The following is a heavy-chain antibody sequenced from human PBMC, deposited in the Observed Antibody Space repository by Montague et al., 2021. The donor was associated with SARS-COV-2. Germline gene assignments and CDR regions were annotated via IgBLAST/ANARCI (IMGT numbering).Heavy chain of an antibody. CDR2: IYHSGST. D-gene: IGHD3-10*01. CDR1: GYSISSGYY. J-gene: IGHJ5*02. CDR3: ARDCYDHGSGSYQRWFDP. V-gene: IGHV4-38-2*02. Sequence: SETLSLTCTVSGYSISSGYYWGWIRQPPGKGLEWIGSIYHSGSTXXNPXXXSRVTISVDTSKNQFSLKLSSVTAADTAVYYCARDCYDHGSGSYQRWFDPWGQGTLVTVSS.